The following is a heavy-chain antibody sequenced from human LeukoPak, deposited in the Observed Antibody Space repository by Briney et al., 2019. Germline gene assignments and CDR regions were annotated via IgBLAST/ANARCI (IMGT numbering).Heavy chain of an antibody. J-gene: IGHJ5*02. V-gene: IGHV3-23*01. CDR3: ARDYDYGVGWFDP. Sequence: GGSLRLSCAASGITFSRYSMTWVRQAPAKGLEWVSTISDSGGDTYYADSVKGRFTISRDNSKNTLYLQMNSLRAEDTAVYYCARDYDYGVGWFDPWGQGTLVTVSS. D-gene: IGHD4-17*01. CDR1: GITFSRYS. CDR2: ISDSGGDT.